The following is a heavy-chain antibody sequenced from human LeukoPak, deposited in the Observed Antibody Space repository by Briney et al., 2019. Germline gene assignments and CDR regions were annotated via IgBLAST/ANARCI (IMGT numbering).Heavy chain of an antibody. J-gene: IGHJ6*02. CDR2: ISSSGSTI. D-gene: IGHD3-10*01. Sequence: PGGSLRLSCAASGFTFSDYYMRSIRQAPGKGLEWVSDISSSGSTIYYADSVKGRFTISRDNAKNSLYLQMNSLRAEDTAVYYCASPVGGVITPLLDYYGMDVWGQGTTVTVSS. CDR3: ASPVGGVITPLLDYYGMDV. V-gene: IGHV3-11*01. CDR1: GFTFSDYY.